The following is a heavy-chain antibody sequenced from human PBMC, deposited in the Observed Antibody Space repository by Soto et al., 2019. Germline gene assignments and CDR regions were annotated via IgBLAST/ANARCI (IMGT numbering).Heavy chain of an antibody. CDR2: MTATGGLH. CDR3: ARDREFY. D-gene: IGHD3-10*01. J-gene: IGHJ4*02. CDR1: GFTFRSYS. Sequence: SGFTFRSYSISCVLQAPGKGVELFSHMTATGGLHYYADSVKGRFTISRDNSKNTLYLQMNSLRAEDTAVYYCARDREFYWGQGTLVTVS. V-gene: IGHV3-23*01.